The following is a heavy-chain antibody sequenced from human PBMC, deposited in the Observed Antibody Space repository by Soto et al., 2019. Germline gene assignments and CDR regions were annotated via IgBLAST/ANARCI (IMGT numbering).Heavy chain of an antibody. Sequence: ASVKVSCTSSGDTFTSYDINCVRQATGQGLEWMGWMNPNSGNTGYAQKFQGRVTMTRNTSISTAYMELSSLRSEDTAVYYCARGKRGRGYSYDPIYYYYYMDVWGKGTRSPSP. CDR3: ARGKRGRGYSYDPIYYYYYMDV. CDR2: MNPNSGNT. CDR1: GDTFTSYD. D-gene: IGHD5-18*01. V-gene: IGHV1-8*01. J-gene: IGHJ6*03.